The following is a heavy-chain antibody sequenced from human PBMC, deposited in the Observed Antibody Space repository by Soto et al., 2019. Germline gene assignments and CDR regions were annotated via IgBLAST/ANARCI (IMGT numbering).Heavy chain of an antibody. J-gene: IGHJ6*02. D-gene: IGHD3-3*01. CDR2: TDPNSGST. CDR3: ARERKFDFWRKGLDV. CDR1: GYTFTTYD. Sequence: SVKVSCKASGYTFTTYDINWVRQAPGQGLEWLGWTDPNSGSTGYAQNFQGRITMTRNISRNTAHMELSSLQSEDTAVYYCARERKFDFWRKGLDVWGQGITVTVSS. V-gene: IGHV1-8*01.